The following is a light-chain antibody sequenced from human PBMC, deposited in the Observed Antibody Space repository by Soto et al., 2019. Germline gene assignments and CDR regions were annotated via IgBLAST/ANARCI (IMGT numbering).Light chain of an antibody. Sequence: DIQMTQSPSTLSASVGDRVTITCRASQSISSWLAWYQQKPGKAPKLLIYKASSLESGVPSRFSGSGSGTEFTLTISSRQPDDFATYYCQQDNSRITLGQGTKLEIK. CDR3: QQDNSRIT. CDR2: KAS. CDR1: QSISSW. J-gene: IGKJ2*01. V-gene: IGKV1-5*03.